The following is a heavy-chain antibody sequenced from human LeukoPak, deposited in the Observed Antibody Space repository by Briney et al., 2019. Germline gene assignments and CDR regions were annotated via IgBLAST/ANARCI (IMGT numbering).Heavy chain of an antibody. Sequence: SETLSLTCTVSGGSTSSYYWSWIRQPAGKGLEWIGRIYTSGSTNYNPSLRSRVNMSIDTSKNQFSLKVISVTAADTAVYYCARYGSGSYLDPFDIWGQGTMVIVSS. CDR3: ARYGSGSYLDPFDI. J-gene: IGHJ3*02. CDR1: GGSTSSYY. CDR2: IYTSGST. V-gene: IGHV4-4*07. D-gene: IGHD3-10*01.